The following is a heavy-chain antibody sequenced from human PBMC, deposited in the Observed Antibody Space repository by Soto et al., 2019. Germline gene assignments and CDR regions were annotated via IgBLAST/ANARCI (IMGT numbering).Heavy chain of an antibody. J-gene: IGHJ6*02. CDR3: ARDRTRNDKAMVHYYYCGMDV. V-gene: IGHV3-33*01. CDR2: TWYDGSNK. CDR1: GFTFSSYG. D-gene: IGHD5-18*01. Sequence: QVQLVESVGGVVRPGRSLRLSCAASGFTFSSYGMHWVRQAPGKGRAWGAGTWYDGSNKDYADSVKGRFRSYRDKLKNTRYLQMNSLRAEDRAVYYCARDRTRNDKAMVHYYYCGMDVWGQGTTVTVSS.